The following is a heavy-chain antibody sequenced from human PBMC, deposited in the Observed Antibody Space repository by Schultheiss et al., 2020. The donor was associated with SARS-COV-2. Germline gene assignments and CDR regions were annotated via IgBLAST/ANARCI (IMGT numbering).Heavy chain of an antibody. CDR2: ISGSGGST. D-gene: IGHD1-26*01. CDR1: GFTFSGYA. V-gene: IGHV3-23*01. J-gene: IGHJ4*02. Sequence: GESLKISCAASGFTFSGYAMSWVRQAPGKGLEWVSAISGSGGSTYYADSVKGRFTISRDNSKNTLYLQMNSLRAEDTAVYYCARVRRVGATKGYAVDYWGQGTLVTVSS. CDR3: ARVRRVGATKGYAVDY.